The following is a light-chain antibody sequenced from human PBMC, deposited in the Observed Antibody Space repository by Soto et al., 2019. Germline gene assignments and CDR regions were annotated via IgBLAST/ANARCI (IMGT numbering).Light chain of an antibody. Sequence: EIVLTQSPATLALSPGKRATLSCRASQNIDTYLACYQQMPGQAPRLLIYDTSNRATGIPARFSGSGSGTDFTLTISSLEPEDFAVYYCQHRDNWPLTFGGGTKLEI. J-gene: IGKJ4*01. CDR3: QHRDNWPLT. V-gene: IGKV3-11*01. CDR1: QNIDTY. CDR2: DTS.